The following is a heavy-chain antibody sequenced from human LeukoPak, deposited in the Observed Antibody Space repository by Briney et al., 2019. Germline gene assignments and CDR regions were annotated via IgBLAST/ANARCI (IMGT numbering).Heavy chain of an antibody. J-gene: IGHJ4*01. CDR3: ARAVYYSNYLGY. CDR1: GFTFSSYW. Sequence: GGSLRLSCTASGFTFSSYWMHWVRQAPGKGLVWVSRINSDGSSTNYGDSVKGRFTISRDNAKNTMYLQMNSLRAEDTAMYYCARAVYYSNYLGYWGQGTLVTVSS. D-gene: IGHD3-10*01. CDR2: INSDGSST. V-gene: IGHV3-74*01.